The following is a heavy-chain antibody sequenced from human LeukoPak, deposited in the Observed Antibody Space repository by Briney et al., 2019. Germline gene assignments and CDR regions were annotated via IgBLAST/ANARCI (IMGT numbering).Heavy chain of an antibody. CDR2: ISSSSSYI. Sequence: GGSLRLSCAASGFTFSSYSMNWVREAPGKGLEWVSSISSSSSYIYYADSVKGRFTISRDNAKNSLYLQMNSLRAEDTAVYYCARCAYSSSWYSDYWGQGTLVTVSS. CDR1: GFTFSSYS. J-gene: IGHJ4*02. CDR3: ARCAYSSSWYSDY. D-gene: IGHD6-13*01. V-gene: IGHV3-21*01.